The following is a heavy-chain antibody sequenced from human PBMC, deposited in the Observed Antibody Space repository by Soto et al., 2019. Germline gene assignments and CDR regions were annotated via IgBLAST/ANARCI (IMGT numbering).Heavy chain of an antibody. CDR3: AKDPSPEGSYFDY. J-gene: IGHJ4*02. Sequence: LRLSCAASGFTFSSYAMSWVRQAPGKGLEWVSAISGSGGSTYYADSVKGRFTISRDNSKNTLYLQMNSLRAEDTAVYYCAKDPSPEGSYFDYWGQGTLVTVSS. CDR2: ISGSGGST. D-gene: IGHD3-10*01. CDR1: GFTFSSYA. V-gene: IGHV3-23*01.